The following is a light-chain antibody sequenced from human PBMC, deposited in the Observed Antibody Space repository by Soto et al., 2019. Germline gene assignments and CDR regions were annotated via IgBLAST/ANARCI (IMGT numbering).Light chain of an antibody. V-gene: IGKV3-11*01. CDR2: DAS. CDR1: QRVSRH. Sequence: EIVLTQSPATLSLSPGERATLSCRASQRVSRHLAWYQQKPGQAPRLLIYDASTRATGIPARFSGSGSGTEFTLTISSLEPEDFAVYYCQQRTKWPITFGQGTRLEIK. CDR3: QQRTKWPIT. J-gene: IGKJ5*01.